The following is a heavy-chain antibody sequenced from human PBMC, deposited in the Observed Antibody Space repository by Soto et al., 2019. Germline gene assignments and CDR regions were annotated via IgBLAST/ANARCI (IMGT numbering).Heavy chain of an antibody. CDR3: ARASSTYYDILTGYWDFDY. D-gene: IGHD3-9*01. V-gene: IGHV1-2*04. CDR1: GYTFTGYY. J-gene: IGHJ4*02. Sequence: QVQLVQSGAEVKKPGASVKVSCKASGYTFTGYYMHWVRRAPGQGLEWMGWINPNSGGTNYAQKFQGWVTMTRDTSISTAYMELSRLRSEDTAVYYCARASSTYYDILTGYWDFDYWGQGTLVTVSS. CDR2: INPNSGGT.